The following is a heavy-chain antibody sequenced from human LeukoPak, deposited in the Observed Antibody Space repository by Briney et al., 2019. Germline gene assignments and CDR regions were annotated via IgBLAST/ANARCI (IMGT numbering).Heavy chain of an antibody. V-gene: IGHV1-69*05. Sequence: ASVKVSCKASGGTFSSYAISWVRQAPGQGLEWMGGIIPIFGTANYAQKFQGRVTITTDESTSTAYMGLSSLRSEDTAVYYCARVVQGWFDPWGQGTLVTVSS. CDR1: GGTFSSYA. D-gene: IGHD3-16*02. J-gene: IGHJ5*02. CDR3: ARVVQGWFDP. CDR2: IIPIFGTA.